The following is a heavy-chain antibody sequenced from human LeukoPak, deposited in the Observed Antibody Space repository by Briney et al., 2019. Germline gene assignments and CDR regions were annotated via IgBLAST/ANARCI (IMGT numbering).Heavy chain of an antibody. CDR1: GVSISGFY. D-gene: IGHD3-10*01. CDR3: ARRRGGFGEGEFDY. J-gene: IGHJ4*02. V-gene: IGHV4-4*08. CDR2: SHTGGSI. Sequence: SETLSLTCTVSGVSISGFYWSWIRQPPRKGLEWVGYSHTGGSISSNPSLNSRVAFSMDTSKNQVSLRLNSVTATDTAVYYCARRRGGFGEGEFDYWGQGIPVTVST.